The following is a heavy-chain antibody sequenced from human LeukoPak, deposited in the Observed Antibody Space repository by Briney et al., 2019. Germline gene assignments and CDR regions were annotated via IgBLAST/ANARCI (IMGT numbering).Heavy chain of an antibody. CDR2: MNPNSGNT. Sequence: ASVKVSCKASGYTFTSYDINWVRQATGQGLEWMGWMNPNSGNTGYAQKFQGRVTMTRNTSTSTAYMELSSLRSEDTAVYHCARGRHIVVVTAIRSVYYFDYWGQGTLVTVSS. CDR3: ARGRHIVVVTAIRSVYYFDY. V-gene: IGHV1-8*01. D-gene: IGHD2-21*02. CDR1: GYTFTSYD. J-gene: IGHJ4*02.